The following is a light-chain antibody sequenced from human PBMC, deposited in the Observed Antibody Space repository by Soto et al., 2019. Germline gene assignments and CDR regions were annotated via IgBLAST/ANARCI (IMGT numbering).Light chain of an antibody. CDR3: QQSYRSPCT. Sequence: DIQMTQSPSSLSASVGDRVTITCRASQSISSYLNWYQQKPGKAPKFLIYVASTLQSGVPSRFSGSGSGTDFTLTISSLQPEDFATYYWQQSYRSPCTFGQGTKLEIK. J-gene: IGKJ2*02. CDR2: VAS. V-gene: IGKV1-39*01. CDR1: QSISSY.